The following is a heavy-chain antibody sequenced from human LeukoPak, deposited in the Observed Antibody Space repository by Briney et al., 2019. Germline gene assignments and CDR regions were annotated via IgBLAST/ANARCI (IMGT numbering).Heavy chain of an antibody. Sequence: PETLSLTCTVSGGSISSSSYYWGWIRQPPGKGLEWIGSIYYSGSTYYNPSLKSRVTISVDTSKNQFSLKLSSVTAADTAVYYCARDHVGYSYGYDYWGQGTLVTVSS. D-gene: IGHD5-18*01. CDR1: GGSISSSSYY. CDR2: IYYSGST. J-gene: IGHJ4*02. V-gene: IGHV4-39*07. CDR3: ARDHVGYSYGYDY.